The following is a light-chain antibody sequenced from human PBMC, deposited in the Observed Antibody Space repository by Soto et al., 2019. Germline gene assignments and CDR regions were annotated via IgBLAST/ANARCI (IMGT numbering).Light chain of an antibody. CDR1: ISNIGINY. V-gene: IGLV1-51*02. J-gene: IGLJ3*02. Sequence: QSVLTQPPSVSAAPGQKVTRSCSGSISNIGINYVSWYQQLPGTAPKLLIYENDKRPSGIPDRFSGSKSGTSATLGITGLQTGDEADYYCGTWDGSLSAGVFGGGTKFTVL. CDR2: END. CDR3: GTWDGSLSAGV.